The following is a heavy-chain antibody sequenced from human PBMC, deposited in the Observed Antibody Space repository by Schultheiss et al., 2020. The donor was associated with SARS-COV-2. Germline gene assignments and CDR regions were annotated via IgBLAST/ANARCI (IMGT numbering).Heavy chain of an antibody. J-gene: IGHJ5*02. D-gene: IGHD6-6*01. CDR3: ARDRSIAARYTWFDP. CDR2: IYTSGST. V-gene: IGHV4-61*02. CDR1: GGSISSGSYY. Sequence: SETLSLTCTVSGGSISSGSYYWSWIRQPAGKGLEWIGRIYTSGSTNYNPSLKSRVTISVDTSKNQFSLKLSSVTAADTAVYYCARDRSIAARYTWFDPWGQGTLVTVSS.